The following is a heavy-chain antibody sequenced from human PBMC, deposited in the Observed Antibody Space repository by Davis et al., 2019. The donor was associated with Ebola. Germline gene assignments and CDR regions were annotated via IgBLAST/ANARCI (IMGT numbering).Heavy chain of an antibody. CDR2: INHSGST. CDR1: GGSISSSSYY. J-gene: IGHJ5*01. CDR3: ARSNYGSGSYDS. D-gene: IGHD3-10*01. V-gene: IGHV4-39*07. Sequence: MPSETLSLTCTVSGGSISSSSYYWSWIRQPPGKGLEWIGEINHSGSTNYNPSLKSRVTISVDTSKNQFSLKLNSVTAADTAVFYCARSNYGSGSYDSWGQGALVTVSS.